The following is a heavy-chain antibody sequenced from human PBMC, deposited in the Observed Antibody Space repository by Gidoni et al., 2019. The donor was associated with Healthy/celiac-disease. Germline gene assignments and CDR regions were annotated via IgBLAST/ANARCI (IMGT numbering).Heavy chain of an antibody. J-gene: IGHJ3*02. CDR3: TRDPGADAFDI. CDR2: IRSKAYGGTT. V-gene: IGHV3-49*04. CDR1: GLHFGDYA. Sequence: EVQLVESGGGLVQPGRSRRLSCTASGLHFGDYAMSWVRQAPGKGLEWVGFIRSKAYGGTTEYAASVKGRFTISRDDSKSIAYLQMNSLKTEDTAVYYCTRDPGADAFDIWGQGTMVTVSS.